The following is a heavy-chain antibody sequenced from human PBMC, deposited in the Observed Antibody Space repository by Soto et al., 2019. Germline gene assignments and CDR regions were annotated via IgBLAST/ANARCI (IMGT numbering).Heavy chain of an antibody. CDR1: GGTFSSYA. CDR2: IIPIFGTA. V-gene: IGHV1-69*01. J-gene: IGHJ6*02. CDR3: ARGATPGGYYYYGMDV. D-gene: IGHD1-26*01. Sequence: QVQLVQSGAEVKKPGSSVKVSCKASGGTFSSYAISWVRQAPGQGLEWMGGIIPIFGTANYAQKFQGRVTITADESTSTAYMELSSRRSEDTAVYYCARGATPGGYYYYGMDVWGQGTTVTVSS.